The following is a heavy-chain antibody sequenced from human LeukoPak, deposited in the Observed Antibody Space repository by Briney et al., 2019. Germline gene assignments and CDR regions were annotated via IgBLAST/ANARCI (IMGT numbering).Heavy chain of an antibody. CDR3: ARVDYDDEGYYFDY. CDR2: INPYSGST. J-gene: IGHJ4*02. V-gene: IGHV1-2*02. CDR1: GYTFTGYD. D-gene: IGHD4-17*01. Sequence: ASVKVSCKASGYTFTGYDMHWVRQAPGQGLEWMGWINPYSGSTNYAQKFQGRVTMTRDTSTSTAYMELSRLRSDDTAVYYCARVDYDDEGYYFDYWGQGTLVTVSS.